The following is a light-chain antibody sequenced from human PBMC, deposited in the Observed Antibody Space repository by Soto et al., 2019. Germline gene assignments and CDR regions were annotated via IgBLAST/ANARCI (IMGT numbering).Light chain of an antibody. V-gene: IGKV3-11*01. J-gene: IGKJ4*01. CDR2: DAF. CDR1: RSIGTS. Sequence: EVVLTQSPATLSLSPGESATLSCRASRSIGTSLAWYQHRPGQPPRLLIYDAFNRATGIPARLSGGGSGTDFTLTITRLEPEDGAVYYCQQRASWPPFTFGGGTKVDIK. CDR3: QQRASWPPFT.